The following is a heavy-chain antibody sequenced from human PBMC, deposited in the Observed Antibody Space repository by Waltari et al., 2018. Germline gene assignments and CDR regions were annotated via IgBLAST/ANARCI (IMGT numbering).Heavy chain of an antibody. Sequence: QVQLVESGGGVVQPGRSLRLSCAASGFTFSSYAMHRVRQAPGKGLEWEAVISENGSNQYYADTVKVRLTISRDTSKNTLYLQMNSRIAEDAAVYYWARGPKGEYDVDYWRQETLVTVSS. V-gene: IGHV3-30*16. CDR1: GFTFSSYA. D-gene: IGHD3-16*01. J-gene: IGHJ4*02. CDR3: ARGPKGEYDVDY. CDR2: ISENGSNQ.